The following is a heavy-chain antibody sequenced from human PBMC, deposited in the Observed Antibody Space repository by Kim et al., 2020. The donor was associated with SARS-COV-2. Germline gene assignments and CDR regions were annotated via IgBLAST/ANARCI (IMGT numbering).Heavy chain of an antibody. CDR3: AKVRLEWFGEMCFDD. D-gene: IGHD3-10*01. CDR1: DYPFTSYG. CDR2: INPYNGNT. J-gene: IGHJ4*02. V-gene: IGHV1-18*04. Sequence: ASVKVSCRASDYPFTSYGISWVRQAPGQGLEWMGWINPYNGNTRSAKKVQGRFTMTTDTSTRVAYMELRSLRSDDTAMYYCAKVRLEWFGEMCFDDWGQGTLVTVSS.